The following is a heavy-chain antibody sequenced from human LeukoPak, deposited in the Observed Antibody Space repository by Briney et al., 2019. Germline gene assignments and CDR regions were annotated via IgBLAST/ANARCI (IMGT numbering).Heavy chain of an antibody. V-gene: IGHV3-7*03. CDR2: IKQDGSEK. Sequence: GGSLRLSCAASGFTFGDTWMNWVRQVPGQGLEWVANIKQDGSEKFYVASVKGRFTISRDNGKSSLYLQMNSLRAEDTALYYCATSYDMGWLIGYWGQGTLATVSS. CDR1: GFTFGDTW. CDR3: ATSYDMGWLIGY. D-gene: IGHD3/OR15-3a*01. J-gene: IGHJ4*02.